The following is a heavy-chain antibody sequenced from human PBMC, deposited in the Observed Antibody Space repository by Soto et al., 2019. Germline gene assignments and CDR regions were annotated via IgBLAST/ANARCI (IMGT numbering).Heavy chain of an antibody. CDR3: AADPFSHFDWSPPPGV. V-gene: IGHV1-58*02. CDR2: IVVGSGNT. J-gene: IGHJ6*02. CDR1: GFTFTSSA. D-gene: IGHD3-9*01. Sequence: ASVKVSCKASGFTFTSSAMQWVRQARGQRLEWIGWIVVGSGNTNYAQKFQERVTITRDMSTSTAYMELSSLRSEDTAVYYCAADPFSHFDWSPPPGVWGQGTTVTVSS.